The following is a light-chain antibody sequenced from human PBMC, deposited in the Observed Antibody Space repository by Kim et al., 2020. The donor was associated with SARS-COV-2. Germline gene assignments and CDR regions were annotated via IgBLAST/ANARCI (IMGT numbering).Light chain of an antibody. CDR1: SSDVGSYNY. J-gene: IGLJ2*01. CDR3: CSYAGTFTSL. V-gene: IGLV2-11*03. Sequence: QSVTISCTGTSSDVGSYNYVSWYQQHPGKAPKVMIYDVSKRPSGVPDRFSGSKSGNTASLTISGLQADDEADYYCCSYAGTFTSLFGGGTKLTVL. CDR2: DVS.